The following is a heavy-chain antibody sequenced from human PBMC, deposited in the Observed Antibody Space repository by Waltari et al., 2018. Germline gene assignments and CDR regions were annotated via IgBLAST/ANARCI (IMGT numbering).Heavy chain of an antibody. V-gene: IGHV3-23*04. CDR3: ATGPRNEYYYGSGSYLPFYGY. J-gene: IGHJ4*02. Sequence: EVQLVESGGGLVQPGGSLRLPCAAPGFPFCRYAMSWVRQAPGKGLEWVSAISGSGGSTYYADSVKGRFTISRDNSKNTLYLQMNSLRAEDTAVYYCATGPRNEYYYGSGSYLPFYGYWGQGTLVTVSS. D-gene: IGHD3-10*01. CDR2: ISGSGGST. CDR1: GFPFCRYA.